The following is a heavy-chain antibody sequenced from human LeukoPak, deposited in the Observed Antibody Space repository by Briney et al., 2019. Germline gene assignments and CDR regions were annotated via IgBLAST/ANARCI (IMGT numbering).Heavy chain of an antibody. J-gene: IGHJ4*02. Sequence: PSQTLSLTCTVSGGSLSSGGYYWSWIRQPPGKGLEWIGYIYHSGSTYYNPSLKSRVTISVDRSKNQFSLKLSSVTAADTAVYYCARTDYDFWSGSRIAFDYWGQGTLVTVSS. CDR3: ARTDYDFWSGSRIAFDY. CDR1: GGSLSSGGYY. D-gene: IGHD3-3*01. V-gene: IGHV4-30-2*01. CDR2: IYHSGST.